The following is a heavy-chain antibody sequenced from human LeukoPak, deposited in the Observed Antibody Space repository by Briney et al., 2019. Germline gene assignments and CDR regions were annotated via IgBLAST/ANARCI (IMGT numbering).Heavy chain of an antibody. Sequence: SETLSLTCTVSGGSISSSSYYWGWIRQPPGKGLEWIGSIYYSGSTYYNPSLKSRVTISVDTSKNQFSLKLSSVTAADTAVYYCARAQGDSSGYFGQPYYYYYGMDVWGQGTTVTVSS. CDR3: ARAQGDSSGYFGQPYYYYYGMDV. CDR1: GGSISSSSYY. J-gene: IGHJ6*02. CDR2: IYYSGST. V-gene: IGHV4-39*01. D-gene: IGHD3-22*01.